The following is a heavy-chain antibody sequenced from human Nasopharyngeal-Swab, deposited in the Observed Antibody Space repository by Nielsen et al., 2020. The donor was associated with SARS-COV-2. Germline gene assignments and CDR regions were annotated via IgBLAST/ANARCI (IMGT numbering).Heavy chain of an antibody. Sequence: SETLSLTCTVSGGSVSSGSYYWSWIRQPPGKGLEWIGYIYYSGSTNYNPSLKSRVTISVDTSKNQFSLKLSSVTAADTAVYYCASSGVLWELLLGYWGQGTLVTVSS. V-gene: IGHV4-61*01. D-gene: IGHD1-26*01. CDR1: GGSVSSGSYY. CDR2: IYYSGST. CDR3: ASSGVLWELLLGY. J-gene: IGHJ4*02.